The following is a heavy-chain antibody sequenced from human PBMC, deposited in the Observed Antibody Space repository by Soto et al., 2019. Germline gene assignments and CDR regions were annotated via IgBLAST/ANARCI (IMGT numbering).Heavy chain of an antibody. J-gene: IGHJ4*02. D-gene: IGHD3-16*02. CDR1: GVTINSDSYH. Sequence: QVYLQESGPGLVRSSQTLSLYCAVSGVTINSDSYHWSWIRQRPGKGLEWVGFISSRGRTYYNPSLKSRITMSADTSKSQFSPHLTSVTAADTAMYFCARYRFTATWSKFDYWGQGSLVTVSS. CDR3: ARYRFTATWSKFDY. CDR2: ISSRGRT. V-gene: IGHV4-31*11.